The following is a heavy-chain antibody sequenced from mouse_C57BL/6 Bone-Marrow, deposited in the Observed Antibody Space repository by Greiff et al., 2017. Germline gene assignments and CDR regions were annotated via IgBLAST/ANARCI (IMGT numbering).Heavy chain of an antibody. CDR3: TFYYDGPYAMDY. Sequence: EVQLQQSGTVLARPGASVKMSCKTSGYTFTSYRMHWVKQRPGQGLEWIGAIYPGNSDTSYNQKFKGKAKLTAVTSASTAYMELSSLTNEDSAVYYCTFYYDGPYAMDYWGQGTSVTVSS. V-gene: IGHV1-5*01. D-gene: IGHD1-1*01. CDR1: GYTFTSYR. CDR2: IYPGNSDT. J-gene: IGHJ4*01.